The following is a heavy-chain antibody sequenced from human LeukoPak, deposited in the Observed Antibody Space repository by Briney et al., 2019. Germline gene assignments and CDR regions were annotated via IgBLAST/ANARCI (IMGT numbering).Heavy chain of an antibody. D-gene: IGHD3-22*01. J-gene: IGHJ3*01. CDR3: AGLEYYDSSGYYWDDAFHL. CDR1: GYTFTSYW. CDR2: IYPGDSDT. Sequence: NLGESLQISCQGSGYTFTSYWIGWVRQLPGKGLEWMGIIYPGDSDTRYSPSFQGQVTISADKSISTAYLQWSSLKASDKAWYYCAGLEYYDSSGYYWDDAFHLGAQGTMVPLSS. V-gene: IGHV5-51*01.